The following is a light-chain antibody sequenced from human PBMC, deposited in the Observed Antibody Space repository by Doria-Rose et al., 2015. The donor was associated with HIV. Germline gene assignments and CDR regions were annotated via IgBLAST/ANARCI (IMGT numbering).Light chain of an antibody. CDR1: QSLLYTSKNY. J-gene: IGKJ3*01. Sequence: DVRLTQSPESLGMSLGERATLNCKSNQSLLYTSKNYLAWYQQKPGQPPKLLIYWASTRQSGVPVRFSGSGSGTDFTLTISSLEAEDVAVYYCQQYYDTPSFGPGTTVDIK. CDR2: WAS. V-gene: IGKV4-1*01. CDR3: QQYYDTPS.